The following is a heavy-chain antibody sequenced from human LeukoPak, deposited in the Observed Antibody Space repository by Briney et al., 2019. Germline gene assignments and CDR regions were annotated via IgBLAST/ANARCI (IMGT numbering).Heavy chain of an antibody. V-gene: IGHV4-39*01. D-gene: IGHD1-14*01. Sequence: PSETLSLTCTVSGGSISTSNSDYYWGWVRQPPGKGLEWIGSISYSGSTYYNPSLKSRVTISADPSNNQSSLKLTSVTAADTAAFYCARHRHNHHYDYWGQGTLVTVSS. J-gene: IGHJ4*02. CDR2: ISYSGST. CDR1: GGSISTSNSDYY. CDR3: ARHRHNHHYDY.